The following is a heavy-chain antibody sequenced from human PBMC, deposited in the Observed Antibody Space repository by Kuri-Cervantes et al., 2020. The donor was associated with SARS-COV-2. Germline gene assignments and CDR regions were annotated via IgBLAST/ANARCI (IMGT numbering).Heavy chain of an antibody. CDR2: ISWNSGSI. CDR1: GFTFDDYA. D-gene: IGHD4-11*01. V-gene: IGHV3-9*01. CDR3: ARAFGVTTIVYFDY. Sequence: SLKISCAASGFTFDDYAMHWVRQAPGKGLEWVSGISWNSGSIGYADSVKGRFTISRDNSKNTLYLQMNSLRAEDTAVYYCARAFGVTTIVYFDYWGQGTPVTVSS. J-gene: IGHJ4*02.